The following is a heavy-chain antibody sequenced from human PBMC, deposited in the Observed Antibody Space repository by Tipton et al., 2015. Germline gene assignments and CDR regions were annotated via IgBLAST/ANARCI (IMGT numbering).Heavy chain of an antibody. V-gene: IGHV4-61*01. CDR3: ARDLEHGMDV. CDR1: GGSISSDNRY. Sequence: TLSLTCTVSGGSISSDNRYWGWIRQPPGKGLEWIGYISFSDTTHYNPSLKSRITISLNTSKNQFSLKMSSVTAADTAVYFCARDLEHGMDVWGQGTTVTVS. CDR2: ISFSDTT. J-gene: IGHJ6*02.